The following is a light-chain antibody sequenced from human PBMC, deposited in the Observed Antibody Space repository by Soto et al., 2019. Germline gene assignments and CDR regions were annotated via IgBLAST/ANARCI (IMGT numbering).Light chain of an antibody. V-gene: IGKV3-15*01. Sequence: EIVMTQSPATLSVSPGERATLSCRASQSVSSNLAWYQQKPGQAPRLLIYGASTRATGIPARFSGSGSGTEFTLTISSLHSEHFAVYYCQQYNNWPLFGPGTKVHIK. CDR2: GAS. CDR3: QQYNNWPL. J-gene: IGKJ3*01. CDR1: QSVSSN.